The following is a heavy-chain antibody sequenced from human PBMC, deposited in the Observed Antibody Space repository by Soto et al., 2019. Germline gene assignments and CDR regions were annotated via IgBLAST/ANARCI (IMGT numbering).Heavy chain of an antibody. CDR3: ARGPYCSSTSCYRRRVAFDI. CDR1: GGSFSGHY. D-gene: IGHD2-2*01. Sequence: SETLSLTCAVYGGSFSGHYWSWIRQPPGKGLEWIGEINHSGSTNYNPSLKSRVTISVDTSKNQFSLKLSSVTAADTAVYYCARGPYCSSTSCYRRRVAFDIWGQGTMVTVSS. J-gene: IGHJ3*02. V-gene: IGHV4-34*01. CDR2: INHSGST.